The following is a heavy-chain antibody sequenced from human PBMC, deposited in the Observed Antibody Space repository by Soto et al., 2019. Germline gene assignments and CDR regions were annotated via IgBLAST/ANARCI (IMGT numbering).Heavy chain of an antibody. CDR3: AKDNHYDSSGYYDY. CDR1: GFTFSSYA. CDR2: ISGSGGST. V-gene: IGHV3-23*01. D-gene: IGHD3-22*01. Sequence: PGGSLRLSCAASGFTFSSYAMSWVRQAPGKGLEWVSAISGSGGSTYYADSVKGRFTISRDNSKNTLYLQMNSLRAEDTAVYYCAKDNHYDSSGYYDYWGQGTLVTVSS. J-gene: IGHJ4*02.